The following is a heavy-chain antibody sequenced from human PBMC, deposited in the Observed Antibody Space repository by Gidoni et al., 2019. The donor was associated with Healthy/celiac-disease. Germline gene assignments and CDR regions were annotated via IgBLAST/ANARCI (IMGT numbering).Heavy chain of an antibody. CDR1: GFTFSDYY. D-gene: IGHD6-19*01. J-gene: IGHJ5*02. CDR3: AGTQWLDSGWFDP. CDR2: ISSSSYT. V-gene: IGHV3-11*05. Sequence: QVQLVESGGGLVKPGGSLRLSCAASGFTFSDYYMSWLRQAPGKGREWVSYISSSSYTNYADSVKGRFTISRDNAKNSLYLQMNSLRAEDTAVYYCAGTQWLDSGWFDPWGQGTLVTVSS.